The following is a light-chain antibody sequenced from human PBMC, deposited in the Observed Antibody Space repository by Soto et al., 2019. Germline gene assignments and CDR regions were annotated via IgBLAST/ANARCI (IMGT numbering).Light chain of an antibody. V-gene: IGLV2-14*01. Sequence: QSALTQPASVSASPGQSISISCSGTTNDVGAFDYVSWYQQHPGKAPKLMIYEIFNRPSGFSNRFSGSKSGNTASLTISGLQAEDEAYYYCSSYTTNNTHVFGGGTKVTVL. J-gene: IGLJ2*01. CDR3: SSYTTNNTHV. CDR1: TNDVGAFDY. CDR2: EIF.